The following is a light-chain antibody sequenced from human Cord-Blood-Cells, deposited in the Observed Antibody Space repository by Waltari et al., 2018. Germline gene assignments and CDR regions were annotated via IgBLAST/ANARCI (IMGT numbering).Light chain of an antibody. J-gene: IGKJ1*01. CDR3: QQSYSTPHVT. CDR2: AAS. CDR1: ESISSY. Sequence: DIQMTQSPSSLSASVGDRVSITCRASESISSYLNWYQQKPGKAPKLLIYAASSLQSGVPSRFSGSGSGTDFDLTISSLQPEDFATYYCQQSYSTPHVTFGQGTKVEIK. V-gene: IGKV1-39*01.